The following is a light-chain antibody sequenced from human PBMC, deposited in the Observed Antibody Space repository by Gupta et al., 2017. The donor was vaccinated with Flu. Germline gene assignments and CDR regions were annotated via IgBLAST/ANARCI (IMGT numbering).Light chain of an antibody. J-gene: IGLJ3*02. V-gene: IGLV2-14*01. CDR2: EVY. Sequence: ITISCAGARSDVGHHNYVSWYQQPPGRAPKLIIYEVYHRPSGISDRFSGSSSGNTAFLTISGLQAEDEAHHAYASYTNTADRVFGGGTKVTVL. CDR1: RSDVGHHNY. CDR3: ASYTNTADRV.